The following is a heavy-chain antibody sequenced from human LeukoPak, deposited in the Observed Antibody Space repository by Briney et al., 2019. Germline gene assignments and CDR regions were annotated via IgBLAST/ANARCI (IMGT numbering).Heavy chain of an antibody. D-gene: IGHD1-7*01. V-gene: IGHV3-23*01. CDR3: AKRRGLELLYYYYMDV. CDR1: GFTLSSYA. J-gene: IGHJ6*03. CDR2: ISGSGGST. Sequence: PGGSLRLSCAASGFTLSSYAMSWVRQAPGKGLEWVSAISGSGGSTYYADSVKGRFTISRDNSKNTLYLQMNSLRAEDTAVYYCAKRRGLELLYYYYMDVWGKGTTDTVSS.